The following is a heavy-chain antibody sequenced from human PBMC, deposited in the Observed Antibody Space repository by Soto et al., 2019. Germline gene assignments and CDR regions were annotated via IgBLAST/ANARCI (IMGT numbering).Heavy chain of an antibody. CDR2: IYSGGST. V-gene: IGHV3-53*04. J-gene: IGHJ5*02. Sequence: GGSLRLSCAASGFTVSSNYMSWVRQAPGKGLEWVSVIYSGGSTYYADSVKGRFTISRHNSKNTLYLQMNSLRAEDTAVYYCARANDYGSRRGFDPWGQGTLVTVSS. CDR3: ARANDYGSRRGFDP. D-gene: IGHD3-16*01. CDR1: GFTVSSNY.